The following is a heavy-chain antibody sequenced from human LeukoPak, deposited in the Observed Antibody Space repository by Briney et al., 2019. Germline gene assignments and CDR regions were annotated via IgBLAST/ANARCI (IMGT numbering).Heavy chain of an antibody. CDR1: GFTFSSYA. D-gene: IGHD3-22*01. CDR3: ARDWRSPYNSTGYYPYYFDS. J-gene: IGHJ4*02. Sequence: GGSLRLSCAASGFTFSSYAMHWVRQTPGKGLEWVAVISYDGSDKYYADSVKGRFTISRDNAKNSLYLQMNSLRADDTAVYYCARDWRSPYNSTGYYPYYFDSWGQGTLVTVSS. V-gene: IGHV3-30*04. CDR2: ISYDGSDK.